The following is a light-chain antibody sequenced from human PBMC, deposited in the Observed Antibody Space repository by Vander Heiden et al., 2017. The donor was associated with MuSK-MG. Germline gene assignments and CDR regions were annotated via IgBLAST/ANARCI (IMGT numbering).Light chain of an antibody. V-gene: IGKV1-39*01. J-gene: IGKJ1*01. Sequence: DIQMTQSPSSLSASVGDRVTITCRASQSVANYLNWYQQVPGIAPKLLIYVASRLQSGVPSRFSASPSGTDFTLTIMSLHLEDFATYYCQRTAGAPRTFGPGTTVELQ. CDR2: VAS. CDR1: QSVANY. CDR3: QRTAGAPRT.